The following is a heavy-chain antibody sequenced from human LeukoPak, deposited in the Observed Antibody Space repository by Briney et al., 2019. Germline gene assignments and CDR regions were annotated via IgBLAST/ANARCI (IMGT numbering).Heavy chain of an antibody. CDR3: AKDMGDYGDPEGLFDY. J-gene: IGHJ4*02. Sequence: GGSLRLSCVASGFTFDDYAMHWVRQAPGKGLEWVSGISWNSGSIGYADSVKGRFTISRDNAKNSLYLQMNSLRAEDTALYYCAKDMGDYGDPEGLFDYWGQGTLVTVSS. V-gene: IGHV3-9*01. D-gene: IGHD4-17*01. CDR1: GFTFDDYA. CDR2: ISWNSGSI.